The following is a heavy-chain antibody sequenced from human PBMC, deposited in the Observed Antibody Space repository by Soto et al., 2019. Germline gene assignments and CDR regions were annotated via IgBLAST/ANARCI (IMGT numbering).Heavy chain of an antibody. CDR1: GGSISSGGYY. Sequence: QVQLQESGPGLVKPSQTLSLTCTVSGGSISSGGYYWSWIRQHPGKGLEWIGYIYYSGSTYYNPSPKSRVTISVDTSKNQFSLKLSSVTAADTAVYYCARGLGYYYDSSGYHPPGSWFDPWGQGTLVTVSS. J-gene: IGHJ5*02. V-gene: IGHV4-31*03. D-gene: IGHD3-22*01. CDR3: ARGLGYYYDSSGYHPPGSWFDP. CDR2: IYYSGST.